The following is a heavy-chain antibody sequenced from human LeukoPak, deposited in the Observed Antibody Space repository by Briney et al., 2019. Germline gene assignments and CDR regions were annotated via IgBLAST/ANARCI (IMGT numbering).Heavy chain of an antibody. CDR1: GFTFSSYA. D-gene: IGHD3-22*01. V-gene: IGHV3-23*01. Sequence: GGSLRLSCAASGFTFSSYAMSWVRQAPGKGLEWVSGISGSGGSTYYADSVKGRLTISRDNSKNTLYLQMNSLRAEDMAVYYCAKTYYYDSSGYYSFGYWGQGTLVIVSS. CDR2: ISGSGGST. J-gene: IGHJ4*02. CDR3: AKTYYYDSSGYYSFGY.